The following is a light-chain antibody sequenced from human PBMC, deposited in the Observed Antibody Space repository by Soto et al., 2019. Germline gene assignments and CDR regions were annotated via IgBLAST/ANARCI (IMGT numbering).Light chain of an antibody. Sequence: EIVMTQSPATLSMSPGERATLSCRASQSVGYNLAWYQQKPGQAPRLLIYGASTRATGIPARFSGSGSGTVFTLTISSLQSEDFALYYCQQYNNWPPLTFGGGTKVEIK. V-gene: IGKV3-15*01. CDR3: QQYNNWPPLT. CDR1: QSVGYN. CDR2: GAS. J-gene: IGKJ4*01.